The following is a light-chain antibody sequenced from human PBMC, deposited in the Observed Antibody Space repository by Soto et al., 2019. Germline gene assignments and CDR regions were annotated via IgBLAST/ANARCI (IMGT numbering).Light chain of an antibody. CDR3: SSYGGSNTVV. CDR2: EVS. J-gene: IGLJ2*01. Sequence: QSVLTQPPAASGSPGQSVTISCTGSSSDVGGYNYVSWYQQHPGKAPKLMIYEVSKRPSGVPDRLSGSKSGNTASLTVSGLQGEDEADYYCSSYGGSNTVVFCGGTQLTLL. V-gene: IGLV2-8*01. CDR1: SSDVGGYNY.